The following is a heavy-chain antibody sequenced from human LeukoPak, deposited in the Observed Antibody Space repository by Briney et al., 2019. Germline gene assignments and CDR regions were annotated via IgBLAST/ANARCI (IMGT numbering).Heavy chain of an antibody. D-gene: IGHD6-19*01. V-gene: IGHV4-39*01. J-gene: IGHJ4*02. CDR3: ARHEDSSGWYVVDY. CDR2: IYYSGST. CDR1: GGSISSSSYY. Sequence: SETLSLTCTVSGGSISSSSYYRGWIRQPPGKGLEWIGSIYYSGSTYYNPSLKSRVTISVDTSKNQFSLKLSSVTAADTAVYYCARHEDSSGWYVVDYWGQGTLVTVSS.